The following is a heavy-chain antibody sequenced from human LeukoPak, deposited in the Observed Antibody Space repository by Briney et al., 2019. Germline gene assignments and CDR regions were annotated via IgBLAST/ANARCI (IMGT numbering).Heavy chain of an antibody. D-gene: IGHD3-9*01. CDR3: ARVVQGVTGADF. CDR1: GLTFSSYH. J-gene: IGHJ4*02. Sequence: PGGSLRLSCAASGLTFSSYHMNWVRQAPGKGLEWISYIHSTSSTIHYADSVKGRFTISRDNAKNSLYLQMNSLRAEDTAVYYCARVVQGVTGADFWGQGTLVTVSS. V-gene: IGHV3-48*01. CDR2: IHSTSSTI.